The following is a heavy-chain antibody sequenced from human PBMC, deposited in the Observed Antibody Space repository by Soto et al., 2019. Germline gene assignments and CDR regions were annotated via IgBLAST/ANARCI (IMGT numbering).Heavy chain of an antibody. V-gene: IGHV4-31*03. Sequence: QVQLQESGPGLVKPSQTLSLTCSVSGDSIRGGGHYWNWIRQFPGKGLEWIGYVYHSGSTHYNPSLRGRLPISIDTSKNQFSLRLISVPAADTALYYCARDTGLAPTVWGYWGHGTQVTVSS. D-gene: IGHD7-27*01. J-gene: IGHJ4*03. CDR3: ARDTGLAPTVWGY. CDR1: GDSIRGGGHY. CDR2: VYHSGST.